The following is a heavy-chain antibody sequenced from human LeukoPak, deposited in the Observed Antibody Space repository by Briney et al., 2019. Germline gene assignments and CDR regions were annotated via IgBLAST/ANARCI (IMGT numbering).Heavy chain of an antibody. CDR1: GFTFSSYG. Sequence: GRSLRLSCAASGFTFSSYGMHWVRQAPGKGLEWVAVILYDANNKYYADSVKGRFTISRDNPKNTLYLQMNSLRDEDAAVYYCARSTYCGGDCHSGNYWGQGTLVTVSS. CDR2: ILYDANNK. CDR3: ARSTYCGGDCHSGNY. V-gene: IGHV3-30*03. D-gene: IGHD2-21*02. J-gene: IGHJ4*02.